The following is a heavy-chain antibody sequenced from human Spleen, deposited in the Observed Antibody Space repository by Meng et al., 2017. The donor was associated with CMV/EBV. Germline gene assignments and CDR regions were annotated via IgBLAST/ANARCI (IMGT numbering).Heavy chain of an antibody. Sequence: GESLKISCAASGFTVSNNYMSWVRQAPGKGLEWISYISSSGTKMYYADSVQGRFTISRDNAKNSLYLEMNSLRAEDTAVYYCARLPDYFDSSGFDYWGQGTLVTVSS. CDR1: GFTVSNNY. CDR3: ARLPDYFDSSGFDY. D-gene: IGHD3-22*01. V-gene: IGHV3-11*04. CDR2: ISSSGTKM. J-gene: IGHJ4*02.